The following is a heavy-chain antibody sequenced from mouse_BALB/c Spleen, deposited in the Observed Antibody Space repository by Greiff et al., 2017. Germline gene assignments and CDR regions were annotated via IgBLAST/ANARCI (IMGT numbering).Heavy chain of an antibody. V-gene: IGHV1-9*01. D-gene: IGHD2-4*01. CDR1: GYTFSSYW. CDR3: ARRVLDDYDEGFAY. Sequence: QVQLQQSGAELMKPGASVKISCKATGYTFSSYWIEWVKQRPGHGLEWIGEILPGSGSTNYNEKFKGKATFTADTSSNTAYMQLSSLTSEDSAVYYCARRVLDDYDEGFAYWGQGTLVTVSA. CDR2: ILPGSGST. J-gene: IGHJ3*01.